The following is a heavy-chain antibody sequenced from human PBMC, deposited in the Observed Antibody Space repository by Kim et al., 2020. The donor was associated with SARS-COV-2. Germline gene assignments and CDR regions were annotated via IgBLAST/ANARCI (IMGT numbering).Heavy chain of an antibody. Sequence: GGSLRLSCAASGFTFNAYCMYWVRQAPGEGLVWVSRISPDGSATSYASSVKGRFTISRDNTKNTLYLQMHSLRAEDTALYYFARDLRAADYWGQGTLVTVSP. CDR2: ISPDGSAT. D-gene: IGHD4-17*01. J-gene: IGHJ4*02. CDR1: GFTFNAYC. V-gene: IGHV3-74*01. CDR3: ARDLRAADY.